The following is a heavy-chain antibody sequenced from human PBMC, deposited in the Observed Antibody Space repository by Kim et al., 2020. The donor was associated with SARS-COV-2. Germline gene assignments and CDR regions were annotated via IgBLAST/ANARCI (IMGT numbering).Heavy chain of an antibody. CDR1: GFSLTTSGMC. J-gene: IGHJ5*02. D-gene: IGHD2-15*01. CDR3: ARISGGRCYEEGWFDP. Sequence: SGPTLVKSTQTLTLTCTFSGFSLTTSGMCVSWIRQPPGKALEWLALIDWEDDKYYNTSLRTRLTISKDTSKNQVVLIMTNMDPVDTATFYCARISGGRCYEEGWFDPWGQGTLVTVSS. V-gene: IGHV2-70*01. CDR2: IDWEDDK.